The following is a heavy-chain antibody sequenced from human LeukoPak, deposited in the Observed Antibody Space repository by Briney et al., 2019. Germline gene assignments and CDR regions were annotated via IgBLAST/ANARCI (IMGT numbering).Heavy chain of an antibody. V-gene: IGHV4-39*07. CDR3: ARDGTTYYYDSSGSRLGDDAFDI. J-gene: IGHJ3*02. CDR2: IYYSGST. CDR1: GGSISSSSYY. Sequence: ETLSLTCTVSGGSISSSSYYWGWIRQPPGKGLEWIGSIYYSGSTYYNPSLKSRVTISVDTSKNQFSLKLSSVTAADTVVYYCARDGTTYYYDSSGSRLGDDAFDIWGQGTMVTVSS. D-gene: IGHD3-22*01.